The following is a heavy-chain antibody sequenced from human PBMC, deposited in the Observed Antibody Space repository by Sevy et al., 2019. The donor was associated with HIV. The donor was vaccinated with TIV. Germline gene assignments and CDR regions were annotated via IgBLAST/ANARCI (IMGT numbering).Heavy chain of an antibody. CDR1: AFTFSSYA. D-gene: IGHD3-10*01. J-gene: IGHJ3*02. CDR2: ISYDGSNK. CDR3: ARVQSITMVRGVIVTDDAFDI. V-gene: IGHV3-30-3*01. Sequence: GESLKISCAASAFTFSSYAMHWVRQAPGKGLGLGAVISYDGSNKYYADSVKGRFTISRDNSKNRLYLQMNRLIDEDTVVYYCARVQSITMVRGVIVTDDAFDIWGHGTMVTVSS.